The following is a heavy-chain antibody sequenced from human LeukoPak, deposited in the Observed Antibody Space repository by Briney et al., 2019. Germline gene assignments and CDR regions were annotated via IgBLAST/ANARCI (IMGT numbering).Heavy chain of an antibody. Sequence: GGSLRLSCAASGFTFSTSWMHWVRQALGKGLEWVARIDSDDSRTIYADSVKGRFTISRDDAKNTLDLQMNSLRAEDTAVYYCARGLGRSGYPGDYYDYMDVWGKGTTVTVSS. CDR3: ARGLGRSGYPGDYYDYMDV. J-gene: IGHJ6*03. CDR2: IDSDDSRT. CDR1: GFTFSTSW. D-gene: IGHD3-3*01. V-gene: IGHV3-74*01.